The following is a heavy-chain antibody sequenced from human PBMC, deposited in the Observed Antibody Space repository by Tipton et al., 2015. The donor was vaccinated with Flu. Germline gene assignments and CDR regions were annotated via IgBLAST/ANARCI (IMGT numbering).Heavy chain of an antibody. CDR2: INGDGSST. CDR3: AREGLYCRGGSGSLAAFDY. Sequence: SLRLSCAASSGFTFSTYWMHWVRQAPGKGLVWVSRINGDGSSTRSADSVKGRFTISRDNAKTTLYLQMNSLSAEDTAVDYCAREGLYCRGGSGSLAAFDYWGQGSLVTVSS. D-gene: IGHD2-15*01. J-gene: IGHJ4*02. CDR1: SGFTFSTYW. V-gene: IGHV3-74*01.